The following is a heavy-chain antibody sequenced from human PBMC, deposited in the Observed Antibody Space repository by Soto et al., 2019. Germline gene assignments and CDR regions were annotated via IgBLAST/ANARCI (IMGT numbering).Heavy chain of an antibody. D-gene: IGHD3-22*01. CDR3: ASDSSGYYLRRFDY. V-gene: IGHV3-7*03. CDR1: GFTFSSYW. CDR2: IKQDGSEK. J-gene: IGHJ4*02. Sequence: GGSLRLSCAASGFTFSSYWMSWVRQAPGKGLEWVANIKQDGSEKYYVDSVKGRFTISRDNAKNSLYLQMYSLRAEDTAVYYCASDSSGYYLRRFDYWGQGTLVTVSS.